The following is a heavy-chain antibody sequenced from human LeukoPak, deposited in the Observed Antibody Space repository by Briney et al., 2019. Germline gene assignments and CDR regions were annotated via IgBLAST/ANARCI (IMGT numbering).Heavy chain of an antibody. CDR1: VGSISSGSYY. D-gene: IGHD3-22*01. V-gene: IGHV4-61*02. J-gene: IGHJ4*02. CDR2: MFTSGRT. CDR3: ARDPHYYDSSGYYPYFDY. Sequence: SQTLSLTCTVSVGSISSGSYYCRWIRQPAGEGLEWIRRMFTSGRTTYNPSLKSRFTISVDTSKTQFSLKPSSVTAADRAVYFCARDPHYYDSSGYYPYFDYWGQGTLVTVSS.